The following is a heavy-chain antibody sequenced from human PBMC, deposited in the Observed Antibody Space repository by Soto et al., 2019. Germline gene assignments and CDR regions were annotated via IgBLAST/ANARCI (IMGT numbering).Heavy chain of an antibody. CDR3: ARGGYCSSTSCYDVEYYYYYMDV. V-gene: IGHV3-11*01. Sequence: QVQLVESGGGLVKPGGSLRLSCAASGFTFSDYYMSWIRQAPGKGLEWVSYISSSGSTIYYADSVKGRFTISRDNAKNSLYLQMNSLRAEDTAVYYCARGGYCSSTSCYDVEYYYYYMDVWGKGTTVTVSS. CDR2: ISSSGSTI. CDR1: GFTFSDYY. J-gene: IGHJ6*03. D-gene: IGHD2-2*01.